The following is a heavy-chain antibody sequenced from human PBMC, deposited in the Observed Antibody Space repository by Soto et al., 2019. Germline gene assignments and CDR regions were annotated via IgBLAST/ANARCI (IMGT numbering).Heavy chain of an antibody. D-gene: IGHD2-8*01. J-gene: IGHJ6*03. CDR2: INPSGGGST. Sequence: GASVKVSCKASGYSFTNYYIHWVRQAPGQGLEWMGVINPSGGGSTTYAQRFQGRVTMARNTSTSTAYMELSSLRSEDTAVYYCARGSYCTNGVCYLDYYYYYMDVWGKGTTVTVSS. V-gene: IGHV1-46*01. CDR1: GYSFTNYY. CDR3: ARGSYCTNGVCYLDYYYYYMDV.